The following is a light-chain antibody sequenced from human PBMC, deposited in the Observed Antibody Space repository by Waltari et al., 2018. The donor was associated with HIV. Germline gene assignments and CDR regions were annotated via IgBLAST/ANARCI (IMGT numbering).Light chain of an antibody. CDR3: GTWDSSLSAVV. J-gene: IGLJ2*01. V-gene: IGLV1-51*01. CDR2: DNN. CDR1: SSNIGHNY. Sequence: QSVLTQPPSVSAAPGQKVTISCSGSSSNIGHNYVSWYQQLPGTAPKLLIYDNNKRPSGIPDPFSGSKSGTSATLGITGLQTGDEADYYCGTWDSSLSAVVFGGGTKLTVL.